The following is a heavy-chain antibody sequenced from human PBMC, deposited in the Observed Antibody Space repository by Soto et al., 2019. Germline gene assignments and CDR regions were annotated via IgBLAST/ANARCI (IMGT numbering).Heavy chain of an antibody. D-gene: IGHD6-13*01. CDR1: GYTFISYC. J-gene: IGHJ4*02. V-gene: IGHV1-18*01. CDR3: ARAGFSTSWLGILATAVHGVDIAH. Sequence: QGQLVQSGAEVKKTGASVEVSCKTSGYTFISYCISWVRQAPGQGLEWIGWISAYTGKPNYAHKFQGRVTMTTDTSTRTAYMELRSLRSDDTAVAYCARAGFSTSWLGILATAVHGVDIAHWGQGTLVTFAS. CDR2: ISAYTGKP.